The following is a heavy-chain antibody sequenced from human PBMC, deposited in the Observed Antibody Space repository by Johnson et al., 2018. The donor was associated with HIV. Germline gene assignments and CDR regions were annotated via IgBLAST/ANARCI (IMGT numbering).Heavy chain of an antibody. CDR1: GFTFSSYG. Sequence: QVQLVESGGGVVQPGGSLRLSCAASGFTFSSYGMHWVRQAPGKGLEWVAFIRYDGSNKYYADSVKGRFTISRDTSKNTLYLQMNSLRAEDTAVYYCAKRNGGNSPRAFDIWGQGTMVTVSS. D-gene: IGHD4-23*01. CDR2: IRYDGSNK. CDR3: AKRNGGNSPRAFDI. J-gene: IGHJ3*02. V-gene: IGHV3-30*02.